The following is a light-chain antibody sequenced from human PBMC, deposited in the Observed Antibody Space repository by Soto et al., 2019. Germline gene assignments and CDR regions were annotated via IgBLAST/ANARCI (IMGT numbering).Light chain of an antibody. Sequence: EIVLTQSPATLSLSPGERATLSCRASQSVSSYLAWYQNKPGQAPRLLIYDASNRATGIPARFSGSGSGTDFTLTISSLEPEDFAVYSCQQRSNWPPITFGQGTRLEIK. CDR1: QSVSSY. V-gene: IGKV3-11*01. CDR3: QQRSNWPPIT. J-gene: IGKJ5*01. CDR2: DAS.